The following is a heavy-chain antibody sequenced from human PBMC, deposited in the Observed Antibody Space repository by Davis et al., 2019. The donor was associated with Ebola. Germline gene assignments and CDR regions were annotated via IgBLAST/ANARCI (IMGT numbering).Heavy chain of an antibody. CDR2: ISGSGGST. D-gene: IGHD2-21*02. V-gene: IGHV3-23*01. J-gene: IGHJ4*02. CDR3: AKDLEFAVVTAISYF. Sequence: PGGSLRLSCAASGFTFSSYAMNWVRQAPGKGLEWVSGISGSGGSTFYADSVKGRFTISRDNSKNTLYLQMNSLRAEDTAVYYCAKDLEFAVVTAISYFWGQGNQVTVSS. CDR1: GFTFSSYA.